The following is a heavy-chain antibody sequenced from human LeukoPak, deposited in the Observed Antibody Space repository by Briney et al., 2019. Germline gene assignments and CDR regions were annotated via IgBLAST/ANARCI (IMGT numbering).Heavy chain of an antibody. CDR1: GFTFTTYW. Sequence: PGGSLRLSCVASGFTFTTYWMHWVRQAPGKGLVWVSRINGDGSNSNYADSVKGRFTTSRDNARYTLYLQMNGLRAEDTALYCCARTSPTSHFDFWGQGTLVTVSS. D-gene: IGHD3-16*01. V-gene: IGHV3-74*01. J-gene: IGHJ4*02. CDR2: INGDGSNS. CDR3: ARTSPTSHFDF.